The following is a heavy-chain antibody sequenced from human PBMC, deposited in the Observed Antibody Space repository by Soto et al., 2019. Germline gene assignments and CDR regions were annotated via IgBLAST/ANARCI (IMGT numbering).Heavy chain of an antibody. V-gene: IGHV4-59*02. D-gene: IGHD3-22*01. CDR2: IYYSGST. Sequence: SESLSLTCTVSGGSVSSYYWSWIRQPPGKGLEWIGYIYYSGSTIYNPSLKSRVTISVDTSKNQFSLKLSSVTAADTAVYYCARCLVERSGDYYVGYDYWGQGTLVTVPS. J-gene: IGHJ4*02. CDR1: GGSVSSYY. CDR3: ARCLVERSGDYYVGYDY.